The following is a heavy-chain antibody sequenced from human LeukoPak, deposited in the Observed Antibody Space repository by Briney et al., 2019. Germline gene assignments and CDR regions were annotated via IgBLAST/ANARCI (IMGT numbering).Heavy chain of an antibody. D-gene: IGHD2-21*02. CDR2: IFHTGST. V-gene: IGHV4-39*01. CDR1: GGSISSNEYF. CDR3: ARGKGGDDYYYYMDV. Sequence: SETLSLTCTVSGGSISSNEYFWGWIRQPPGKELEWIANIFHTGSTFYNPSLKSRVTISVDTSSNQFSLKVNSVTAADTAVYSCARGKGGDDYYYYMDVWGKGTTVTVSS. J-gene: IGHJ6*03.